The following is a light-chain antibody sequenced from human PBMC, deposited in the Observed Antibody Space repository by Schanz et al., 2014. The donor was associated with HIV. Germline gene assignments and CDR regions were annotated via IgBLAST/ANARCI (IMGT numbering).Light chain of an antibody. Sequence: QSALTQPASVSGSPGQSITISCTGTNSDVGGYDYVSWYQQHPGQAPKLIIYEVTKRPSGVPDRFSGSKSGRTASLTVSGLQPDDEADYYCSSYAGSKHWLFGGGTKLTVL. CDR2: EVT. J-gene: IGLJ2*01. V-gene: IGLV2-8*01. CDR1: NSDVGGYDY. CDR3: SSYAGSKHWL.